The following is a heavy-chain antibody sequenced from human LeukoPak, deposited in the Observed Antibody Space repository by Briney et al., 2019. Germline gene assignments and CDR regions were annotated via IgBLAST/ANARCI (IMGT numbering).Heavy chain of an antibody. J-gene: IGHJ4*02. CDR2: IYYSGNT. Sequence: SETLSLTCPVSGGSLSSYYWSWIRQPPGKGLEWIGYIYYSGNTNYDPSLKSRVTISIDTSKNQFSLKLTSVTAADTAVYYCARAGSSGYLIDYWGQGTLVTVSS. D-gene: IGHD3-22*01. CDR3: ARAGSSGYLIDY. V-gene: IGHV4-59*01. CDR1: GGSLSSYY.